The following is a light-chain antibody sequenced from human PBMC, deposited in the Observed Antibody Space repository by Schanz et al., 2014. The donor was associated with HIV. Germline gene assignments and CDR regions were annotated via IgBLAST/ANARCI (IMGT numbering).Light chain of an antibody. CDR3: QSFDTSLSAVV. V-gene: IGLV1-40*01. CDR2: ANT. CDR1: RSNIGAGYD. Sequence: QSVLTQPPSVSGAPGQRVTISCTGSRSNIGAGYDVHWYQQVPGTAPKVLIFANTHRPSGVPDRFSGSKSGTSASLAITGLQAEDEGDYYCQSFDTSLSAVVFGGGTKLTVL. J-gene: IGLJ2*01.